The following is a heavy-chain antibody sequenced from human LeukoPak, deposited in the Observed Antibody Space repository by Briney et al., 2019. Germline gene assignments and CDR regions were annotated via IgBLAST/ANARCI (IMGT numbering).Heavy chain of an antibody. Sequence: ASVKVSCKVSGYTLTELSLHWVRQAPGQGLEWMGWINPNSGGTNYAQKFQGRVTMTRDTSISTAYMELSRLRSDDTAVYYCARAPEGYDILTGYFGYWGQGTLVTVSS. CDR3: ARAPEGYDILTGYFGY. CDR2: INPNSGGT. CDR1: GYTLTELS. D-gene: IGHD3-9*01. V-gene: IGHV1-2*02. J-gene: IGHJ4*02.